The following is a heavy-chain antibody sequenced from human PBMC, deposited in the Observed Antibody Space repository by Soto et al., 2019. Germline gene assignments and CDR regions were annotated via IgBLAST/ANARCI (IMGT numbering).Heavy chain of an antibody. D-gene: IGHD3-3*01. Sequence: EVQLVESGGGLVQPGGSLRLSCAASGFTVSSNYMSWVRQAPGKGLEWVSVIYSGGSTYYADSVKGRFTISRHNSKNTLYLQMNSLRAEDTAVYYCARVTTYYDFWSRSATLNWFDPWGQGTLVTVSS. CDR2: IYSGGST. CDR3: ARVTTYYDFWSRSATLNWFDP. J-gene: IGHJ5*02. CDR1: GFTVSSNY. V-gene: IGHV3-53*04.